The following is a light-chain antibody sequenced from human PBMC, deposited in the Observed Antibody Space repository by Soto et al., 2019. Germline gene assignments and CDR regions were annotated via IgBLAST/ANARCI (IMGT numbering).Light chain of an antibody. J-gene: IGKJ5*01. CDR3: QQYNNWPR. V-gene: IGKV1-5*03. Sequence: DIQMTQSPSTPSGSVGDRVTITFRASQTISSWLAWYQQKPGKAPKLLIYKASTLKSGVPSRFSGSGSGTEFTPTISSLQSEDFAVYYCQQYNNWPRFGQGTRLEIK. CDR2: KAS. CDR1: QTISSW.